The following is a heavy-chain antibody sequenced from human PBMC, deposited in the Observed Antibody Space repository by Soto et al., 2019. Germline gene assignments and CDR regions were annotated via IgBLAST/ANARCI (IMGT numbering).Heavy chain of an antibody. Sequence: LGESLKISCKGSGYSFTSYWIGWVRQMPGKGLEWMGIIYPGDSDTRYSPSFQGQVTISADKSISTAYLQWSSLKASDTAMYYCARAHDILTGYYTDYYYYGMDVWGQGTTVTVSS. CDR3: ARAHDILTGYYTDYYYYGMDV. CDR2: IYPGDSDT. CDR1: GYSFTSYW. V-gene: IGHV5-51*01. D-gene: IGHD3-9*01. J-gene: IGHJ6*02.